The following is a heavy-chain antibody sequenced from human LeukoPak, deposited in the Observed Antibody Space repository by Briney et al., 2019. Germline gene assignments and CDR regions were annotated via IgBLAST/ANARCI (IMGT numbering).Heavy chain of an antibody. Sequence: TECYMVELRRPPSQKHERMGWINPNSGGTNYAQKFQGRVTMTRDTSISTAYMELSRLRSDDTAVYYCARGDIVATVADHWGQGTLVTVSS. V-gene: IGHV1-2*02. D-gene: IGHD5-12*01. J-gene: IGHJ5*02. CDR2: INPNSGGT. CDR3: ARGDIVATVADH. CDR1: TECY.